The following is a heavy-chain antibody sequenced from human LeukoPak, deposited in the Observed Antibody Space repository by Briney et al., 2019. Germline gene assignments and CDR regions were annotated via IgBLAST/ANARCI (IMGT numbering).Heavy chain of an antibody. D-gene: IGHD2-15*01. Sequence: GGSLRLSCAASGFTVSSTYMSWGGQAQGKGGEGGSVIYSGVNIYYIDSVKGRFTISRDTFKNTLYLQMNSLRAEDTAVYFCASRHCSGGGCYFAGADPFDYWGQGTLVTVSS. CDR2: IYSGVNI. CDR3: ASRHCSGGGCYFAGADPFDY. CDR1: GFTVSSTY. J-gene: IGHJ4*02. V-gene: IGHV3-53*01.